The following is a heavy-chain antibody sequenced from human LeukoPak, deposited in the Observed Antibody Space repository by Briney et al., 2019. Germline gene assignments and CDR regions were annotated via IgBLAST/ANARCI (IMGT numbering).Heavy chain of an antibody. CDR3: ARGRITMVRGAVDH. Sequence: SETLSLTCAVYGGSFSGYYWSWIRQPPGKGLEWIGEINHSGSTNYNPSLKSRVTISVDTSKNQFSLKLSSVTAADTAVYYCARGRITMVRGAVDHWGQGTLVTVSS. V-gene: IGHV4-34*01. J-gene: IGHJ4*02. D-gene: IGHD3-10*01. CDR1: GGSFSGYY. CDR2: INHSGST.